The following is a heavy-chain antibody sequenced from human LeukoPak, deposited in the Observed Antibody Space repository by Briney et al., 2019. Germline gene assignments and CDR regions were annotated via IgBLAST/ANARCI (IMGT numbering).Heavy chain of an antibody. D-gene: IGHD6-13*01. V-gene: IGHV3-30*18. J-gene: IGHJ4*02. Sequence: GGSLRLSCAASGLTFSSYGIHWVRQAPGKGLEWVAVISYDGSNKYYADSVKGRFTISRDNSKNTLYLQMNSLRAEDTAVYYCAKAPIAAAGIYYFDYWAREPWSPSPQ. CDR3: AKAPIAAAGIYYFDY. CDR1: GLTFSSYG. CDR2: ISYDGSNK.